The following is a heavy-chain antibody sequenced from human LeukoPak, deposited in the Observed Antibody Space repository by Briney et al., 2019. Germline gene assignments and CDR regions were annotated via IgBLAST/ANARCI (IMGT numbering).Heavy chain of an antibody. CDR3: ARLITGTTTAFDI. D-gene: IGHD1-7*01. CDR1: GGSISGYY. Sequence: SETLSLTCTVSGGSISGYYWSWIRQAAGKGLEWIGRIYTSGSTHYNPSLKSRVTMSVDTSKNQFSLKLSSVTAADTAVYYCARLITGTTTAFDIWGQGTMVTVSS. CDR2: IYTSGST. V-gene: IGHV4-4*07. J-gene: IGHJ3*02.